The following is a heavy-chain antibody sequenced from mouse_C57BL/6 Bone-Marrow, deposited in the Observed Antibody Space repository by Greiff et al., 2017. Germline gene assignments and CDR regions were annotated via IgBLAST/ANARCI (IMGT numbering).Heavy chain of an antibody. D-gene: IGHD1-1*01. CDR1: GFNIKDDY. CDR3: TTTVVDWYFDV. J-gene: IGHJ1*03. V-gene: IGHV14-4*01. CDR2: IAPENGDT. Sequence: EVMLVESGAELVRPGASVKLSCTASGFNIKDDYMHWVKQRPEQGLAWIGWIAPENGDTEYASKFQGKATITADTSSNTAYMQLSSLTSEDTAVYYCTTTVVDWYFDVWGTGTTVTVSS.